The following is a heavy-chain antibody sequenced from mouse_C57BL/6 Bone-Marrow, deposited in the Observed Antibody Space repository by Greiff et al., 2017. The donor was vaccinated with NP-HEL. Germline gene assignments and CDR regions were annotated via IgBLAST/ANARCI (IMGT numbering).Heavy chain of an antibody. CDR1: GFSLTSYG. CDR3: ARHSYYGSSPYAMDY. J-gene: IGHJ4*01. D-gene: IGHD1-1*01. Sequence: VKLMESGPGLVAPSQSLSITCTVSGFSLTSYGVHWVRQPPGKGLEWLVVIWSDGSTTYNSALKSRLSISKDNSKSQVFLKMNSLQTDDTAMYYCARHSYYGSSPYAMDYWGQGTSVTVSS. CDR2: IWSDGST. V-gene: IGHV2-6-1*01.